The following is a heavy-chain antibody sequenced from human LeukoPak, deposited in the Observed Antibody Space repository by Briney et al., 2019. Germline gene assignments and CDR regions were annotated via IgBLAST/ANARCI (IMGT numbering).Heavy chain of an antibody. V-gene: IGHV3-49*04. CDR3: TRDRVHPLQSYLDY. CDR2: IRSKAYGGTT. CDR1: GFTFSSYG. J-gene: IGHJ4*02. Sequence: GGSLRLSCAASGFTFSSYGMHWVRQAPGKGLEWVGFIRSKAYGGTTEYAASVKGRFTISRDDSKSIAYLQMNSLKTEDTAVYYCTRDRVHPLQSYLDYWGQGTLVTVSS.